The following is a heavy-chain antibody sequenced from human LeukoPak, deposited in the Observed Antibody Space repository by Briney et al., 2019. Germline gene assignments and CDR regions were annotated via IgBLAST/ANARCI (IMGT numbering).Heavy chain of an antibody. D-gene: IGHD2-15*01. Sequence: SETLSLTCAVHGGSFSGYYWSWIRQPPGKGLEWIGEIHYSGSTNYNPTLKSRVNISVDTSKNKFSLKLSSVTAADTAVYYCARRHLGFCSGGSCRDFDYWGQGTLVTVSS. V-gene: IGHV4-34*01. J-gene: IGHJ4*02. CDR1: GGSFSGYY. CDR2: IHYSGST. CDR3: ARRHLGFCSGGSCRDFDY.